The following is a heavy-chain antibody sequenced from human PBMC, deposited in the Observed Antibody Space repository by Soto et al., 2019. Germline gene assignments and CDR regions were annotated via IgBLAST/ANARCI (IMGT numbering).Heavy chain of an antibody. CDR2: IIPIFGST. CDR1: GGAFSNYA. J-gene: IGHJ6*02. V-gene: IGHV1-69*01. D-gene: IGHD6-6*01. Sequence: QVRLMQSGAEVKKPGSSVKVSCKASGGAFSNYAISWVRQAPGQGLEWMGVIIPIFGSTKSTQKFQGRVTMTADQSTTTAYMELTSLTSDDTGVYFCARPANIAGRPGDHFYYYGMDLWGQGTTVTVSS. CDR3: ARPANIAGRPGDHFYYYGMDL.